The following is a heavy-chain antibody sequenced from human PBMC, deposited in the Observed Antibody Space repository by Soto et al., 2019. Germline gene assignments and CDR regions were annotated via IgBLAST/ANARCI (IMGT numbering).Heavy chain of an antibody. CDR2: ISSSSSTI. D-gene: IGHD3-10*01. J-gene: IGHJ4*02. CDR3: ASHLGSYDVDY. V-gene: IGHV3-48*02. Sequence: PGGSLRLSCVGSGFTFSSHSFYWVRQAPGKGLEWISYISSSSSTIYYVDSVKGRFTISRDNVNKSVYLHTNSLRDEDTATYYCASHLGSYDVDYWGQGTLVTVSS. CDR1: GFTFSSHS.